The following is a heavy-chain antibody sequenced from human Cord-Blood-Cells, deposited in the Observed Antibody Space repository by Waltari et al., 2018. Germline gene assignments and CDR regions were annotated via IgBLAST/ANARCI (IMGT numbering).Heavy chain of an antibody. D-gene: IGHD5-12*01. CDR1: GYPFTGYS. CDR2: INPNSGGT. Sequence: QVQLVQSGAEVKKPGASVLVSCKASGYPFTGYSMHWVRPAPGQGLEWMGRINPNSGGTNYAQKLQGRVTMTRDTSISTAYMELSRLRSDDTAVYYCARGGYSGYDNWFDPWGQGTLVTVSS. J-gene: IGHJ5*02. V-gene: IGHV1-2*06. CDR3: ARGGYSGYDNWFDP.